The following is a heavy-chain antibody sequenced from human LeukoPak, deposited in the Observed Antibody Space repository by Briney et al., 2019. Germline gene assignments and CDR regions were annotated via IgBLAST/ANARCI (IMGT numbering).Heavy chain of an antibody. D-gene: IGHD3-22*01. CDR3: ASPVYYYDNDAFDI. CDR2: ISAYNGNT. Sequence: GASVKVSCKASGYTFTSYGISWVRQAPGQGLEWMGWISAYNGNTNYAQKLQGRVTMTTDTSTSTAYMELRSLRSDDTAVYYCASPVYYYDNDAFDIWGQGTMVTVSS. J-gene: IGHJ3*02. CDR1: GYTFTSYG. V-gene: IGHV1-18*01.